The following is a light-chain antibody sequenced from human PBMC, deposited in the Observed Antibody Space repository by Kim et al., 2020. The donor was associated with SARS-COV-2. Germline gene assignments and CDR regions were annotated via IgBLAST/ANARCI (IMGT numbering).Light chain of an antibody. J-gene: IGLJ3*02. V-gene: IGLV1-47*01. CDR2: RNN. CDR1: SSNIGSNY. CDR3: AAWDDSLSGWV. Sequence: QRVTISCSGSSSNIGSNYVYWYQQLPGTAPKLLIYRNNQRPSGVTDRFSGSKSGTSASLAISGLRSEDEADYYCAAWDDSLSGWVFGGGTKLTVL.